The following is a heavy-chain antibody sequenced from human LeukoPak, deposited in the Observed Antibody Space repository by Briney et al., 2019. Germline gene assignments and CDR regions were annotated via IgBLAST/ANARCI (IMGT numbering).Heavy chain of an antibody. V-gene: IGHV3-23*01. CDR2: ISGSGGGT. CDR3: ARDYYFDY. CDR1: GFTFNTYA. Sequence: GGSLRLSCAASGFTFNTYAMTWVRQAPGKGLEWVSAISGSGGGTYYADSVKGRFTISRDNSKNTLYLQMNSLRAEDAAVYYCARDYYFDYWGQGTLVTVSS. J-gene: IGHJ4*02.